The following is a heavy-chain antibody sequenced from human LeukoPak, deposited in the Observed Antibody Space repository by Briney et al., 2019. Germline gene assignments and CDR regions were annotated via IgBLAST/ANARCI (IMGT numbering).Heavy chain of an antibody. J-gene: IGHJ4*02. CDR3: ASIPEYYYGSGSYLVENYFDY. V-gene: IGHV4-34*01. CDR1: GGSFSGYC. CDR2: IDHSGTT. Sequence: PSETLSLTCAVYGGSFSGYCWSWIRQPPGKGLEWIGEIDHSGTTNHNPSLKSRVTISVDTSKNQFSLKLSSVTAADTAVYYCASIPEYYYGSGSYLVENYFDYWGQGTLVTVSS. D-gene: IGHD3-10*01.